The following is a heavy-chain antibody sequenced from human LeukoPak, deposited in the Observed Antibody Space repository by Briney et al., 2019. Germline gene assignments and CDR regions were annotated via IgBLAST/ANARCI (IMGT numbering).Heavy chain of an antibody. CDR3: AKSDHGFWTGYKR. D-gene: IGHD3/OR15-3a*01. Sequence: GGSLRLSWAASGFTFSSYAMSWVRQAPGKGLEWASAITASGDSTYYVDSVKGRFTISRDNSKNTLFLQMNSPRADDTAVYYCAKSDHGFWTGYKRWGQGTLVTVSS. CDR1: GFTFSSYA. CDR2: ITASGDST. J-gene: IGHJ4*02. V-gene: IGHV3-23*01.